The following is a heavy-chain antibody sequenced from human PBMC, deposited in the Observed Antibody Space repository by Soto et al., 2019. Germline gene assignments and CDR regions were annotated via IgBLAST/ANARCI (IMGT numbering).Heavy chain of an antibody. CDR3: ARKADSSYNTTDF. CDR1: GSSISSSNYY. V-gene: IGHV4-39*01. D-gene: IGHD1-1*01. J-gene: IGHJ6*02. CDR2: IYYSGST. Sequence: ETLSLTCTVSGSSISSSNYYWGWIRQPPGKGLEWIGTIYYSGSTYYNPSLKSRVTISVDTSKNQFSLKLSSVTAADTAVYYCARKADSSYNTTDFCGQGTTVTVSS.